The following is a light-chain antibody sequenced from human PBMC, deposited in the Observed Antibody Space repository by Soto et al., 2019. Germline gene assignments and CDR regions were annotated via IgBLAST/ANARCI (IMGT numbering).Light chain of an antibody. CDR2: DAS. V-gene: IGKV3-11*01. Sequence: EIVLTQSPATLSLSPGQRATLSCRASQSVSSLLAWYQQKPGQAPRLLIYDASHRATGILARFSGSGSGTDFTLTISSLEPEDFAVYYCQQRSDRLTFGGGTRVDIK. J-gene: IGKJ4*01. CDR1: QSVSSL. CDR3: QQRSDRLT.